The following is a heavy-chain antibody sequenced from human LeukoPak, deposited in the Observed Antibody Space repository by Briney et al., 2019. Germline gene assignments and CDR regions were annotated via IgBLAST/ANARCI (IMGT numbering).Heavy chain of an antibody. V-gene: IGHV4-59*01. D-gene: IGHD6-6*01. CDR3: ARDVRDFSSSDGGWFDP. CDR2: IYYSGST. CDR1: GGSISSYY. Sequence: PSETLSLTCTVSGGSISSYYWSWIRQPPGKGLEWIGYIYYSGSTNYNPSLKSRVTISVDTSKNQFSLKLSSVTAADTAVYYCARDVRDFSSSDGGWFDPWGQGTLVTVSS. J-gene: IGHJ5*02.